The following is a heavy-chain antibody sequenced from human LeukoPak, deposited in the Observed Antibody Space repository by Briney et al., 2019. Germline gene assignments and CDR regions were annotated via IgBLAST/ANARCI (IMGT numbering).Heavy chain of an antibody. J-gene: IGHJ4*02. CDR3: ARGETSGSSTSPFDX. Sequence: PSETLSLTCTVSGYSISSGYYWGWIRQPPGKGLEWIGSIYHSGSTYYNPSLKSRVTISVDTSKNQFSLKLSSVTAADTAVYYCARGETSGSSTSPFDXXXQGTLVTVSS. CDR1: GYSISSGYY. V-gene: IGHV4-38-2*02. CDR2: IYHSGST. D-gene: IGHD2-2*01.